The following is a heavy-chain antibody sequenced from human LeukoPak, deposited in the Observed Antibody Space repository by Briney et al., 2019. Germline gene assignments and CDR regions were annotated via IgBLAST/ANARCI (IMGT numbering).Heavy chain of an antibody. CDR1: GFTFSSYA. CDR2: ISGSGGDT. D-gene: IGHD2-2*01. Sequence: GGSLRLSCAASGFTFSSYAMSWVRQAPGRGLEWVSAISGSGGDTYYADSVKGRFTISRDNSKNTLYLQMNSLRAEDTAVYYCAKDQGYCSSTSCYADYWGQGTLVSVPS. V-gene: IGHV3-23*01. J-gene: IGHJ4*02. CDR3: AKDQGYCSSTSCYADY.